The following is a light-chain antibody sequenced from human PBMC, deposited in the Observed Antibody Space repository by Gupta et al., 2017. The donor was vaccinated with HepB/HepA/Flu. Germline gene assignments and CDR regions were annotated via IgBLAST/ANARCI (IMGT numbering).Light chain of an antibody. CDR1: QSIRNY. Sequence: DIQMTQSPSSLSASVGDRVTITCRASQSIRNYLNWYQQKPGKAPKLLIYTASSLQSGVPTRFSGRGSGTDFTLTISSLQPEDFASYFCQRSDGFPFTFGQGTKLEIK. J-gene: IGKJ2*01. CDR3: QRSDGFPFT. V-gene: IGKV1-39*01. CDR2: TAS.